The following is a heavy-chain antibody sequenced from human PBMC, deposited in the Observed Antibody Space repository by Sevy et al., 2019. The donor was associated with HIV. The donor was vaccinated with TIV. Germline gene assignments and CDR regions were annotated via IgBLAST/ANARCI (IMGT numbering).Heavy chain of an antibody. D-gene: IGHD3-10*02. CDR3: ARGGANARGVIITNSDAFDI. CDR1: GGTFSSYA. V-gene: IGHV1-69*06. CDR2: IIPIFGTA. Sequence: ASVKVSCKASGGTFSSYAISWVRQAPGQGLEWMGGIIPIFGTANYAQKFQGRVTITAVKSTSTAYMELTSLRSEDTAVYYCARGGANARGVIITNSDAFDIWGQGTMVTVSS. J-gene: IGHJ3*02.